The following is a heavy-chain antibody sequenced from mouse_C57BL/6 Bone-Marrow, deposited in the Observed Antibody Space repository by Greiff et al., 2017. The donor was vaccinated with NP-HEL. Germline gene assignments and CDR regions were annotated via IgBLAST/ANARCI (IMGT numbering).Heavy chain of an antibody. CDR3: ARATYYRTDFDY. V-gene: IGHV5-4*01. CDR2: ISDGGSYT. J-gene: IGHJ2*01. Sequence: EVHLVESGGGLVQPGGSLKLSCAASGFTFSSYAMSWVRQTPEKRLEWVATISDGGSYTYYPDNVKGRFTISRDNAKNNLYLQRSHLKSEDTAMYYWARATYYRTDFDYWGEVTTLTVSS. D-gene: IGHD1-1*01. CDR1: GFTFSSYA.